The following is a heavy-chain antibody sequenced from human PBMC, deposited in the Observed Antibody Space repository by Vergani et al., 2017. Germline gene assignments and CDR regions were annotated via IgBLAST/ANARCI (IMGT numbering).Heavy chain of an antibody. CDR3: ARSPPYYYGSGSYPSKYYYYGMDV. Sequence: QVQLQESGPGLVKPSETLSLTCAVSGYSISSGYYWGWIRQPPGKGLEWIGSIYHSGSTYYNPSLKSRVTISVDTSKNQFSLKLSSVTAADTAVYYCARSPPYYYGSGSYPSKYYYYGMDVWGQGTTVTVSS. J-gene: IGHJ6*02. D-gene: IGHD3-10*01. V-gene: IGHV4-38-2*01. CDR2: IYHSGST. CDR1: GYSISSGYY.